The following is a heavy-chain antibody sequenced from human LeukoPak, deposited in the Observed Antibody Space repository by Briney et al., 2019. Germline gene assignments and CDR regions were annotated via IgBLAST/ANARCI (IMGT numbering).Heavy chain of an antibody. CDR3: AKGEAYCGGDCYPD. D-gene: IGHD2-21*02. CDR2: ISGGSGGST. CDR1: GGSFSGYY. J-gene: IGHJ4*02. Sequence: ETLSLTCAVYGGSFSGYYWSWIRQAPGKGLEWVSSISGGSGGSTYYADSVEGRFTISRDSSKNTLYLQMNSLRAEDTAVYYCAKGEAYCGGDCYPDWGQGTLVTVSS. V-gene: IGHV3-23*01.